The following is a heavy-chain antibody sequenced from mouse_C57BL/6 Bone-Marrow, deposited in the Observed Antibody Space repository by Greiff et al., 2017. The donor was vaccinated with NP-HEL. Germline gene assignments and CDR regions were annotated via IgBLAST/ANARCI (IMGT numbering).Heavy chain of an antibody. CDR3: AIYDYDAMDY. J-gene: IGHJ4*01. CDR2: ISSVSSTI. CDR1: GFTFSDYG. D-gene: IGHD2-3*01. V-gene: IGHV5-17*01. Sequence: EVKVVESGGGLVKPGGSLKLSCAASGFTFSDYGMHWVRQAPEKGLEWVAYISSVSSTISYADTVKGRFTISRDNSKNTLFLQMTRLRSEDTAMYYCAIYDYDAMDYWGQGTSVTVSS.